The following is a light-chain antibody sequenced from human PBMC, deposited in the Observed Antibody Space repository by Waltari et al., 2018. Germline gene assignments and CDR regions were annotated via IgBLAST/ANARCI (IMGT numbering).Light chain of an antibody. CDR2: YDK. Sequence: SYVVTQAPSVSVAPGTTARITRGGNNIGSKRVNWYRQKPGQAPLLVMYYDKDRPSGIPERFSGSNSGNTATLIISRVEAGDEADYYCQVWDSNNDHWVFGGGTRLTV. CDR1: NIGSKR. CDR3: QVWDSNNDHWV. J-gene: IGLJ3*02. V-gene: IGLV3-21*04.